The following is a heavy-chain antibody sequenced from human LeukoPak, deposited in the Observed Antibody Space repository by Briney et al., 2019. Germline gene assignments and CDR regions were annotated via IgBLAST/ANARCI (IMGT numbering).Heavy chain of an antibody. Sequence: SVKVSCKASGGTFSSYAISWVRRAPGQGLEWMGRIIPISGTANYAQKFQGRVTITTDESTSTAYMELSSLRSEDTAVYYCARGQRWLQLPRYYYYMDVWGKGTTVTVSS. CDR2: IIPISGTA. J-gene: IGHJ6*03. CDR1: GGTFSSYA. CDR3: ARGQRWLQLPRYYYYMDV. D-gene: IGHD5-24*01. V-gene: IGHV1-69*05.